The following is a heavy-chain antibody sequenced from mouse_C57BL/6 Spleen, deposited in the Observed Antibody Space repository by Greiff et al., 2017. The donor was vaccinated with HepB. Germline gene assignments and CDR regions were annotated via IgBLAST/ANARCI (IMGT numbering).Heavy chain of an antibody. CDR2: IYPYNGVS. D-gene: IGHD1-1*01. J-gene: IGHJ1*03. CDR3: AFYGSSHWYFDV. Sequence: DVKLQESGPELVKPGASVKISCKASGYSFTGYYMHWVKQSHGNILDWIGYIYPYNGVSSYNQKFKGKATLTVDKSSSTAYMELRSLTSEDSAVYYCAFYGSSHWYFDVWGTGTTVTVSS. V-gene: IGHV1-31*01. CDR1: GYSFTGYY.